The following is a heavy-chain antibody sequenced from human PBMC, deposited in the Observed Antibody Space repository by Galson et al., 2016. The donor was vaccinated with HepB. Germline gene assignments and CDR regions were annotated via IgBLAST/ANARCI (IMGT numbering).Heavy chain of an antibody. CDR3: ARTGAPVGPYYFDS. J-gene: IGHJ4*02. V-gene: IGHV3-48*01. D-gene: IGHD1-14*01. CDR2: VSARAGTI. CDR1: GFDFGNWI. Sequence: LRLSCAASGFDFGNWIMNWVRQAPGKRLEWVAYVSARAGTITYADSVRGRFSISRDNDKNSLFLQMDNLRAEDTAVYYCARTGAPVGPYYFDSWGQGTLVTVSS.